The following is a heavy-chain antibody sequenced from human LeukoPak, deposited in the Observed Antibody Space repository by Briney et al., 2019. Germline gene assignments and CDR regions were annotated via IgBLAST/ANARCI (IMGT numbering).Heavy chain of an antibody. V-gene: IGHV1-2*02. J-gene: IGHJ4*02. Sequence: ASVKVSCKASGYTFTGYYLHWVRQAPGQGLEWMGWISPNSDDTNYAQKFRGRVNMTRDTSISTAYMELSRLRSDDTAIYYCARGGFDCWGQGTLVTVSS. CDR3: ARGGFDC. CDR1: GYTFTGYY. CDR2: ISPNSDDT.